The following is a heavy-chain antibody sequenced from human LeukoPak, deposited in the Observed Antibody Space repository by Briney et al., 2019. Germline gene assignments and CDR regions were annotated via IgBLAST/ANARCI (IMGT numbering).Heavy chain of an antibody. CDR1: GGSISSSSYY. CDR3: ARITMVRGVLYYFDY. D-gene: IGHD3-10*01. Sequence: SETLSLTCTVSGGSISSSSYYWGWIRQPPGKGLEWIGSIYYSGSTYYNPSLKSRVTISVDTSKNQFSLKLSSVTAADTAVYYCARITMVRGVLYYFDYWGQGTLVTVSS. J-gene: IGHJ4*02. V-gene: IGHV4-39*01. CDR2: IYYSGST.